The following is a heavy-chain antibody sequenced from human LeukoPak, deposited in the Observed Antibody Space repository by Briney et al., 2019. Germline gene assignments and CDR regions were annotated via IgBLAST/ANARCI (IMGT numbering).Heavy chain of an antibody. CDR3: AKKVGTLTGQTSTH. V-gene: IGHV3-23*01. Sequence: GGTLRLSCAASGFTFSSYGMSWVRQTPGKGLEWVSAISGNGGSTYYADSVKGRFTISRDNSKNTLYLQMNSLRAEDTAVYYCAKKVGTLTGQTSTHWGQGTLVTVSS. J-gene: IGHJ4*02. D-gene: IGHD3-9*01. CDR1: GFTFSSYG. CDR2: ISGNGGST.